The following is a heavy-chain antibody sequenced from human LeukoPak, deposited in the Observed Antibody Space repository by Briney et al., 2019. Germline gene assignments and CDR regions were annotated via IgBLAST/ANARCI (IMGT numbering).Heavy chain of an antibody. V-gene: IGHV4-61*01. D-gene: IGHD1-26*01. CDR1: GGSISSSSYY. Sequence: SETLSLTCTVSGGSISSSSYYWSWIRQPPGKGLEWIGYIYYSGSTNYNPSLKSRVTISVDTSKNQFSLKLSSVTAADTAVYYCARWELPYYYGMDVWGQGTTVTVSS. CDR2: IYYSGST. CDR3: ARWELPYYYGMDV. J-gene: IGHJ6*02.